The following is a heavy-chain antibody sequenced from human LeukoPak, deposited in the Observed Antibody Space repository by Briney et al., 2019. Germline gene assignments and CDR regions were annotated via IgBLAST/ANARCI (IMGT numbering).Heavy chain of an antibody. CDR3: AEDRYSYAFEYFQH. J-gene: IGHJ1*01. Sequence: GGSLRLSCTASGFTFSNYWMHWVRQAPGKGLEWVSYISSSGSTIYYADSVKGRFTISRDNSKNTLYLQMNSLRAEDTAVYYCAEDRYSYAFEYFQHWGQGTLVTVSS. V-gene: IGHV3-48*01. CDR2: ISSSGSTI. CDR1: GFTFSNYW. D-gene: IGHD5-18*01.